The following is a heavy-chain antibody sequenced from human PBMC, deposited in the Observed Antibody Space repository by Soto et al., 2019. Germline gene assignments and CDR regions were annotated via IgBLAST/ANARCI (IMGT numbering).Heavy chain of an antibody. CDR3: AKDSPILVYFFY. V-gene: IGHV3-23*01. CDR2: ISCSGGST. Sequence: GGSLRLSCAASGFTFSSYAMSWVRQAPGKGLEWVSAISCSGGSTYYADSVKGRFTISSDNSKNTLYLQMNSLRAEDTAVYYCAKDSPILVYFFYWGQGTLVTVSS. J-gene: IGHJ4*02. D-gene: IGHD2-8*01. CDR1: GFTFSSYA.